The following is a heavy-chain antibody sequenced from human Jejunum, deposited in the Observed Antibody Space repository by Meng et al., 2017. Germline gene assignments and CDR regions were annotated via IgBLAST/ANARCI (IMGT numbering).Heavy chain of an antibody. Sequence: ASVKVSCKASGDTFTNYGISWVRQAPGQGLEWMGWITAHSGSTNYAQKFQGRVIMTTETSTNTAYMELRSLRSNDSAVYYCARDQKYSFGTYFFDSWGQGTL. J-gene: IGHJ4*02. CDR1: GDTFTNYG. CDR2: ITAHSGST. CDR3: ARDQKYSFGTYFFDS. V-gene: IGHV1-18*01. D-gene: IGHD5-18*01.